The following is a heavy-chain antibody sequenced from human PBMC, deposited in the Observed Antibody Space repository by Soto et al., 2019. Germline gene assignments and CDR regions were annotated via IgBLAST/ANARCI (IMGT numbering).Heavy chain of an antibody. CDR1: GYSFTSYW. CDR2: IYPGDSDT. V-gene: IGHV5-51*01. CDR3: AGGHDDYDSSGSALSDAFDI. D-gene: IGHD3-22*01. Sequence: GESLKISCKGSGYSFTSYWIGWVRQMPGKGLEWMGIIYPGDSDTRYSPSFQGQVTISADKSISTAYLQWSSLKASDTAMYYCAGGHDDYDSSGSALSDAFDIWGQGTMVTVSS. J-gene: IGHJ3*02.